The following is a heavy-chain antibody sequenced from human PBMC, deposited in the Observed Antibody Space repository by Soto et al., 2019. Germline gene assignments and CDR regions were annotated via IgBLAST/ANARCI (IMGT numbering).Heavy chain of an antibody. CDR1: VGSTSHYY. V-gene: IGHV4-59*08. Sequence: PSETLSLTCSVSVGSTSHYYWGWLRQAPGKGLECICYIFYTGSTNYSHSLKSRLSISVDTSKNQFSLRLNSVTAADTAVYYCARNSYYDFWSGYQRGFDLWGQGTVVTVSS. J-gene: IGHJ4*02. D-gene: IGHD3-3*01. CDR3: ARNSYYDFWSGYQRGFDL. CDR2: IFYTGST.